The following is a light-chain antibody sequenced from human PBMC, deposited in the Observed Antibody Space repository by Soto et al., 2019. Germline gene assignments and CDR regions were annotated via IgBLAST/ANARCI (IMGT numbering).Light chain of an antibody. CDR2: KAS. J-gene: IGKJ1*01. CDR1: QSISNW. V-gene: IGKV1-5*03. Sequence: DIQMTQSPSTLSASVGDRVIITCRASQSISNWLAWYQQTPGKAPNLLIYKASSLKSGVPSRFSGSGSGTEFTLTISSLQPDDFATYYCQQYDTYWTFGQGTKGDIK. CDR3: QQYDTYWT.